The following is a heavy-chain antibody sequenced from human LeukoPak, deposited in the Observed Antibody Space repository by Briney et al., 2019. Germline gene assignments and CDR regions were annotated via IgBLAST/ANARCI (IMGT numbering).Heavy chain of an antibody. Sequence: SETLSLTCTVSGGSISSSSYYWGWIRQPPGKGLEWIGSIYYSGSTYYNPSLKSRVTISVDTSKNQFSLKLSSVTAADTAVYYCSSVDYYDSSGYHRYWGQGTLVTVSS. J-gene: IGHJ4*02. CDR1: GGSISSSSYY. CDR2: IYYSGST. V-gene: IGHV4-39*01. D-gene: IGHD3-22*01. CDR3: SSVDYYDSSGYHRY.